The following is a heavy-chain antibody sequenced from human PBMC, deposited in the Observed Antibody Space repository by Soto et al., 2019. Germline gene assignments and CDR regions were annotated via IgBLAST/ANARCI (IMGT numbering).Heavy chain of an antibody. D-gene: IGHD5-12*01. Sequence: ESGGGLVKPGGSLILSCAASGFTFSDYYMSWIRQAPGKGLEWVSYISSSSSYTNYADSVKGRFTISRDNAKNSLYLQMNSLRAEDTAVYYCARDHHRYSGYEYVDYWGQGTLVTVSS. J-gene: IGHJ4*02. V-gene: IGHV3-11*05. CDR1: GFTFSDYY. CDR2: ISSSSSYT. CDR3: ARDHHRYSGYEYVDY.